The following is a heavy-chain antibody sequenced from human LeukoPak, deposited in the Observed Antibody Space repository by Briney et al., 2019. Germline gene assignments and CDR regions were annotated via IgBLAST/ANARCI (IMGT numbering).Heavy chain of an antibody. J-gene: IGHJ4*02. D-gene: IGHD4-11*01. CDR1: GYTFTGYY. CDR2: INPNGGGT. CDR3: ARVYSNYAGVYPFDY. V-gene: IGHV1-2*02. Sequence: VASVKVSCKASGYTFTGYYMHWVRQAPGQGLEWMGWINPNGGGTNYAQKFQGRVTMTRDTSISTAYMELSRLRSDDTAVYYCARVYSNYAGVYPFDYWGQGTLVTVSS.